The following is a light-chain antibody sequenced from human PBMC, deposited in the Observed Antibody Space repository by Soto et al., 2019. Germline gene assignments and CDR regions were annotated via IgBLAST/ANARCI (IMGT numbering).Light chain of an antibody. V-gene: IGKV3-15*01. J-gene: IGKJ2*01. CDR2: GAS. Sequence: EIVMTQSPATLSVSPGERATLSCRASQRVSSNLAWYQQKPGQAPRLLIYGASTRATGIPARFSGSGSGTEFTLTISSLQSEDFAVYYCQQYNNWPLYTFGQGTKLVIK. CDR3: QQYNNWPLYT. CDR1: QRVSSN.